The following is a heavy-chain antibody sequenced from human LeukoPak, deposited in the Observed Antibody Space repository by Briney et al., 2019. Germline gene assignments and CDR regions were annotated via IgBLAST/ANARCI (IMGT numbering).Heavy chain of an antibody. D-gene: IGHD3-10*01. J-gene: IGHJ4*02. CDR1: GFTFHDSA. CDR2: ISWNSGNI. V-gene: IGHV3-9*01. Sequence: GGSLRLSRAASGFTFHDSAMHWVRHAPGKGLEWVSSISWNSGNIGYADSVRGRFTISRDNVKNSLYLQMNSLKAEDTALYYCATGPNYYGTFDYWGQGTLVTVSS. CDR3: ATGPNYYGTFDY.